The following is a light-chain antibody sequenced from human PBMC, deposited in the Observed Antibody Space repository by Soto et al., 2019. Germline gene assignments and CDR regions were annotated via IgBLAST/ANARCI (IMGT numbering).Light chain of an antibody. J-gene: IGLJ3*02. CDR3: RSCTSSTNLL. CDR1: SSDVGGYNF. Sequence: QSALTQPASVSGSPGQSITISCTGTSSDVGGYNFVSWFQQYPAKAPTLIIYEVSNRPSGISSRFSGSRSGNTASMTISGLQAEDEADYYSRSCTSSTNLLFGGGTKLTVL. CDR2: EVS. V-gene: IGLV2-14*01.